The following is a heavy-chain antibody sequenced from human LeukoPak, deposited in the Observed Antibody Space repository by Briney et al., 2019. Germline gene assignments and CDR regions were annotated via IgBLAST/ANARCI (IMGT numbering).Heavy chain of an antibody. J-gene: IGHJ6*03. D-gene: IGHD2-2*01. Sequence: SETLSLTCAVYGGSFSGYYWSWIRQPPGKGLEWIGEINHSGSTNYNPSLKSRVTISVDTSKNQFSLKLSSVTAADTAVYYCARDLSVVVPAAIFRYMDVWGKGTTVTVSS. CDR3: ARDLSVVVPAAIFRYMDV. CDR1: GGSFSGYY. CDR2: INHSGST. V-gene: IGHV4-34*01.